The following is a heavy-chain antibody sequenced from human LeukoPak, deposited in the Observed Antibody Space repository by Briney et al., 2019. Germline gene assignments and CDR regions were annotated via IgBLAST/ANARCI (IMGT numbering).Heavy chain of an antibody. CDR3: ARNNATFDY. Sequence: SETLSLTCTVSVGSISSSSYYWGWIRQPPGKGLEWIGSIYYSGSTYYNPSLKSRVTISVDTSKNQFSLKLSSVTAADTAVYYCARNNATFDYWGPGTLVTVSS. CDR2: IYYSGST. CDR1: VGSISSSSYY. J-gene: IGHJ4*02. D-gene: IGHD1-14*01. V-gene: IGHV4-39*01.